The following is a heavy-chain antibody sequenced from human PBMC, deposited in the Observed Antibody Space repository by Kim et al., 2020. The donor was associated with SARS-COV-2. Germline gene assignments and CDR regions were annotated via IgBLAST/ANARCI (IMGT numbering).Heavy chain of an antibody. Sequence: YADSVKGRFTISGDNAKNSRYLQMNSLRAEDTAVYYCARSLKARGVFFDYWGQGTLVTVSS. CDR3: ARSLKARGVFFDY. V-gene: IGHV3-21*01. J-gene: IGHJ4*02. D-gene: IGHD3-10*01.